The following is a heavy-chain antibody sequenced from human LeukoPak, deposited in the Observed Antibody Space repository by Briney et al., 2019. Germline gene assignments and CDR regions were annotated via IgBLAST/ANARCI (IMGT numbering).Heavy chain of an antibody. CDR1: GFTFSSYA. CDR3: AKSLPLYYYDSSGLTFDY. V-gene: IGHV3-23*01. J-gene: IGHJ4*02. D-gene: IGHD3-22*01. CDR2: ISGSGGST. Sequence: GGSLRLSCAASGFTFSSYAMSWVRQAPWKGLEWVSAISGSGGSTYYADSVKGRFTISRDNSKNTLYLQMNSLRAEDTAVYYCAKSLPLYYYDSSGLTFDYWGQGTLVTVSS.